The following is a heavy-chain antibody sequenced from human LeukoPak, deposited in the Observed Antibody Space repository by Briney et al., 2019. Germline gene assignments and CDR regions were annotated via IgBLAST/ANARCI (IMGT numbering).Heavy chain of an antibody. J-gene: IGHJ4*02. CDR1: GFTFSDYY. D-gene: IGHD3-22*01. Sequence: GESLTLSCAASGFTFSDYYMSWIRQAPGKGLEWVSYINRSSSDTIYADSVNGRFTISRDNAKNSLYLQMNSLRAEDTAVYYCARVNPTRSGFYAYWGQGTLVTVSS. V-gene: IGHV3-11*06. CDR3: ARVNPTRSGFYAY. CDR2: INRSSSDT.